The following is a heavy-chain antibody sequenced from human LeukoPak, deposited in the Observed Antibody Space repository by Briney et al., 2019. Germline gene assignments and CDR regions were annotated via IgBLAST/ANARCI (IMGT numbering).Heavy chain of an antibody. V-gene: IGHV3-43*02. J-gene: IGHJ4*02. CDR3: AKGYRSGRSYGIDY. CDR1: GFTFDDYA. Sequence: HTGGSLRLSCGASGFTFDDYAMHWIRQAPGKGLEWVSSISGDGATTYYADSVEGRFSISRSRSGNSLYLHMNGLRSEDSALYFCAKGYRSGRSYGIDYWGQGILVTVSS. D-gene: IGHD6-19*01. CDR2: ISGDGATT.